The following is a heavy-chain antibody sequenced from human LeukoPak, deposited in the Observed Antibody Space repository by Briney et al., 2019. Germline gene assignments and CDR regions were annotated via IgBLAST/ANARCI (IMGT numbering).Heavy chain of an antibody. CDR3: TKDSSGYLFDY. J-gene: IGHJ4*02. D-gene: IGHD3-22*01. CDR1: GFTFSSYG. Sequence: GGSLRLSCAASGFTFSSYGMHWVRQAPGKGLEWVAVISYDGSNKYYADSVKGRFTISRDNSKNTLYLQMNSLRAEDTAVYYCTKDSSGYLFDYWGQGTLVTVSS. V-gene: IGHV3-30*18. CDR2: ISYDGSNK.